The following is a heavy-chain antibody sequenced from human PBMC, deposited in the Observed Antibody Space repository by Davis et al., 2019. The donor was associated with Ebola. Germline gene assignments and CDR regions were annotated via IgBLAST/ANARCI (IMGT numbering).Heavy chain of an antibody. Sequence: PSETLSLTCTVSGGSISSYYWSWIRQPPGKGLEWIGYIYYSGSTNYNPSLESRVTMSVDTSKNQFSLKLRSVTAADTAVYYCARVPVKYPVYGMDVWGQGTTVTVSS. D-gene: IGHD4-17*01. CDR3: ARVPVKYPVYGMDV. CDR1: GGSISSYY. J-gene: IGHJ6*02. CDR2: IYYSGST. V-gene: IGHV4-59*12.